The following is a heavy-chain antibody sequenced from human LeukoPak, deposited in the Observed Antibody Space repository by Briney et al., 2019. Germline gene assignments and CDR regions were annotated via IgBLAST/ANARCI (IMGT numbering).Heavy chain of an antibody. CDR3: ARVKNGDYGFDY. V-gene: IGHV3-21*06. CDR2: ISSSSYYI. Sequence: GGSLRLSCAASGFTFSSYSMNWVRQAPGKGLEWVSSISSSSYYIYYADSVKGRFTISRDNAKNSLYLQMNSLRAEDTAVYYCARVKNGDYGFDYWGQGTLVTVSS. CDR1: GFTFSSYS. D-gene: IGHD4-17*01. J-gene: IGHJ4*02.